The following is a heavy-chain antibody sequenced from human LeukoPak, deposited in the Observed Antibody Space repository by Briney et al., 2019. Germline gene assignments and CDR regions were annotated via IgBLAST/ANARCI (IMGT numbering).Heavy chain of an antibody. V-gene: IGHV3-23*01. J-gene: IGHJ4*02. Sequence: GGSLRLSCAASGFTFSSYAMSWVRQAPGKGLEWVSAISGSGGSTYYADSVKGRFTISRDNSKNTLYLQMNSLRAEDTAVYYCTKEAQRQPATYCSYFDYWGQGTLVTVAS. CDR1: GFTFSSYA. CDR2: ISGSGGST. D-gene: IGHD1-14*01. CDR3: TKEAQRQPATYCSYFDY.